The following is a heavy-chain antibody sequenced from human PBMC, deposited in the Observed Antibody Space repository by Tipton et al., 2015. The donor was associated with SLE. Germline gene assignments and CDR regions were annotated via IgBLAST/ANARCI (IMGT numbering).Heavy chain of an antibody. CDR2: INWNGGST. J-gene: IGHJ4*02. Sequence: SLRLSCAASGFTFDDYGMSWVRQAPGKGLEWVSGINWNGGSTGYADSVKGRFTISRDNSKNTLYLQMNSLRAEDTAVYYCASSLLTVFAGFDYWGQGTLVTVSS. CDR1: GFTFDDYG. V-gene: IGHV3-20*04. CDR3: ASSLLTVFAGFDY. D-gene: IGHD3-3*01.